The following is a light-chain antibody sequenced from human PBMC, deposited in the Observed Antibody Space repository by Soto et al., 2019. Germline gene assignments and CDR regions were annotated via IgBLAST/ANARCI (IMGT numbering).Light chain of an antibody. Sequence: DIPMTQSPSTLYASVGDRVTITCRASQSIGASLAWFQQKPGKAPNLLIYKASSLESGVPSRFSGSGSGTEFTLTINTLQPDDFATYYCQQYNSSPLTFGGGTKVEIK. CDR2: KAS. J-gene: IGKJ4*01. V-gene: IGKV1-5*03. CDR1: QSIGAS. CDR3: QQYNSSPLT.